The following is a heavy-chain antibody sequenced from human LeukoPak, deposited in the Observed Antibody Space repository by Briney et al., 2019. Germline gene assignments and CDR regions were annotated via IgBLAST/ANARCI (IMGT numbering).Heavy chain of an antibody. CDR3: ARTKYSGSYGGYFDY. D-gene: IGHD1-26*01. Sequence: GGSLRLSCAASGFTFSSYEMNWVRQAPGKGLEWVSYISSSGSTIYYADSVKGRFTISRENAKNSLYLQMNSLRAEDTAVYYCARTKYSGSYGGYFDYWGQGTLVTVSS. CDR1: GFTFSSYE. V-gene: IGHV3-48*03. CDR2: ISSSGSTI. J-gene: IGHJ4*02.